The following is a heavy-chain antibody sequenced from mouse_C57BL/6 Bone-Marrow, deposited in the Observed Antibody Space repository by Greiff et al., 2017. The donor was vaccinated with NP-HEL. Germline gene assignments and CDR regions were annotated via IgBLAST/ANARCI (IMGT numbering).Heavy chain of an antibody. D-gene: IGHD1-1*02. V-gene: IGHV5-12*01. Sequence: EVKLMESGGGLVQPGGSLKLSCAASGFTFSDYYMYWVRQTPEKRLEWVAYISNGGGSTYYPDTVKGRFTISRDNAKNTLYLQMSRLKSEDTAMYYCARHGVMVRTFMDYWGQGTSVTVSS. CDR1: GFTFSDYY. CDR3: ARHGVMVRTFMDY. J-gene: IGHJ4*01. CDR2: ISNGGGST.